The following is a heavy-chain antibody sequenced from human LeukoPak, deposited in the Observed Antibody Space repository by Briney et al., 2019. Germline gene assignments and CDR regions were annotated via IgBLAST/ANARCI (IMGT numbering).Heavy chain of an antibody. V-gene: IGHV3-30*18. Sequence: GRSLRLSCAASGFTFSSYGMHWVRQAPGKGLEWVAVISYDGSNKYYADSAKGRFTISRDNSKNTLYLQMNSLRAEDTAVYYCAKDQPGAHKWGQGTLVTVSS. CDR2: ISYDGSNK. J-gene: IGHJ4*02. CDR1: GFTFSSYG. CDR3: AKDQPGAHK.